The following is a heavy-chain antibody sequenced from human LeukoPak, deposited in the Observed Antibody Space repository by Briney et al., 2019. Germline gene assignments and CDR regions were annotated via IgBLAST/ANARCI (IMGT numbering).Heavy chain of an antibody. J-gene: IGHJ4*02. CDR1: GGSFSGYY. CDR2: INHSGST. D-gene: IGHD3-16*02. V-gene: IGHV4-34*01. CDR3: ASSGSLQAGDYIWGSYRSAYFDY. Sequence: SETLSLTCAVYGGSFSGYYWSWIHQPPGKGLEWIGEINHSGSTNYNPSLKSRVTISVDTSKNQFSLKLSSVTAADTAVYYRASSGSLQAGDYIWGSYRSAYFDYWGQGTLVTVSS.